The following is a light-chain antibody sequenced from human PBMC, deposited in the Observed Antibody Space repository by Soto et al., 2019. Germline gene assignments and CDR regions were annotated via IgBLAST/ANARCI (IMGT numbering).Light chain of an antibody. CDR2: DAS. CDR3: QQRSNWPPIT. CDR1: QSVSSY. V-gene: IGKV3-11*01. Sequence: EVVMRQSPATLSVSPGEGATLSCRASQSVSSYLAWYQQKPCQAPRLLIYDASNRATGIPARFSGSGSGTDFTLTINSLEPEDFAVYYCQQRSNWPPITFGQGTRVEIK. J-gene: IGKJ5*01.